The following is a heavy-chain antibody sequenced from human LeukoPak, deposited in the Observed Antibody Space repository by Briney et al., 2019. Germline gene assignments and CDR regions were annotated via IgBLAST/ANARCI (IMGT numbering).Heavy chain of an antibody. CDR1: GFTFRDFG. CDR3: VKGGSSSHNWFDP. D-gene: IGHD6-13*01. V-gene: IGHV3-30*02. CDR2: IRNDGSKD. J-gene: IGHJ5*02. Sequence: PGGSLRLPCAASGFTFRDFGMHWVRQAPGQGLEGVAFIRNDGSKDYYPNSVKGRFTISRDNSRTTLYLQMHSLRIEDTAVYYCVKGGSSSHNWFDPSGQGILVTVSS.